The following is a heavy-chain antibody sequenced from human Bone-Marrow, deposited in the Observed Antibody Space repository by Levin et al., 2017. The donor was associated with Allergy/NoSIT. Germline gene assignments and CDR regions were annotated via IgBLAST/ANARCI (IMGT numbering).Heavy chain of an antibody. Sequence: SETLSLTCTVSGVSISSSSYYWAWVRQPPGGGLEWIGTIYYNEATQYNPSLKSRLTLSIDTSKNQFSMNLKSVTAADTAVYFCATEVRFFDRGGLGWSLGTLVTVSS. V-gene: IGHV4-39*02. CDR3: ATEVRFFDRGGLG. J-gene: IGHJ4*02. CDR1: GVSISSSSYY. CDR2: IYYNEAT. D-gene: IGHD3-9*01.